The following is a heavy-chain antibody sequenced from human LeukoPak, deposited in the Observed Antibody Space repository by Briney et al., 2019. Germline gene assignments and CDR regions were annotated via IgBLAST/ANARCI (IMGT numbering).Heavy chain of an antibody. CDR3: GRDRLISSSSGDWFDP. V-gene: IGHV1-2*02. Sequence: ASVKVSCKASGYTFTGYYMHWVRQAPGQGLEWMGWINPNSGGTNYAQKFQGRVTMTRDTSISTAYMELSRLRSDDTAVYYCGRDRLISSSSGDWFDPWGQGTLVTVSS. D-gene: IGHD6-6*01. CDR2: INPNSGGT. J-gene: IGHJ5*02. CDR1: GYTFTGYY.